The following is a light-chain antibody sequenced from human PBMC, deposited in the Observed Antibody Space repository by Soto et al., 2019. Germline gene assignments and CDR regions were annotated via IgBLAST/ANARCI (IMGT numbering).Light chain of an antibody. V-gene: IGKV1-39*01. CDR1: QSISNY. CDR2: AAS. CDR3: QQSYSTPLYT. J-gene: IGKJ2*01. Sequence: DIQMTQSPSSLSASVGDRVTITCRASQSISNYLNWYQQKPGKAPKVLIYAASSLQSGVPSRFSGSGSGTDFTLTISSLQPEDFATYYCQQSYSTPLYTFGQGTKLEIK.